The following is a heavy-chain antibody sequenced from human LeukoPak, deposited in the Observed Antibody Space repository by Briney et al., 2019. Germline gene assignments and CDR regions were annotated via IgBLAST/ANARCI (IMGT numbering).Heavy chain of an antibody. CDR1: RFTFSDHY. D-gene: IGHD3-10*01. V-gene: IGHV3-72*01. J-gene: IGHJ4*02. CDR3: ATHSYNEDY. Sequence: PWGSLTLSCPASRFTFSDHYIDWLRQAPGKGLDWVGRSRNKDFIYTTPYAASVKGRFTISRDDSKNSVHLQMNGLKIEDTAVYYCATHSYNEDYWGQGTLVTVSS. CDR2: SRNKDFIYTT.